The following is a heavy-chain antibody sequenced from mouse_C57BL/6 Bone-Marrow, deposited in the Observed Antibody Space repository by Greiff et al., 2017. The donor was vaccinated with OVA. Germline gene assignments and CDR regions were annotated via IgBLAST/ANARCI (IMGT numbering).Heavy chain of an antibody. CDR1: GYTFTSYW. V-gene: IGHV1-69*01. Sequence: VQLQQSGAELVMPGASVKLSCKASGYTFTSYWMHWVKQRPGQGLEWIGEIDPSDSYTNYNQKFKGKSTLTVDKSSSTAYMQLSSLTSEDSAVYYCAREGAYYSNDGYFDVWGTGTTVTVSS. J-gene: IGHJ1*03. CDR2: IDPSDSYT. D-gene: IGHD2-5*01. CDR3: AREGAYYSNDGYFDV.